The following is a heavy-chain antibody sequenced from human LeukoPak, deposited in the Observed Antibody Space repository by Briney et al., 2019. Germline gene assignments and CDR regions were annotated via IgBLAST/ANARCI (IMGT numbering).Heavy chain of an antibody. CDR1: GYTFTNYA. Sequence: GASVKVSCKASGYTFTNYAMQWVRQAPGQRLEWMGWINAGNGDTKYSQKFQGRVAITRDTSASTAYMELSSLRSEDTAVYYCARDVILQYGMDVWGQGTTVTVSS. CDR2: INAGNGDT. V-gene: IGHV1-3*01. CDR3: ARDVILQYGMDV. D-gene: IGHD2-21*01. J-gene: IGHJ6*02.